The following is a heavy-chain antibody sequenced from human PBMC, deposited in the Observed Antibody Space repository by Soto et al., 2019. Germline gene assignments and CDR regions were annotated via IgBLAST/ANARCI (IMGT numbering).Heavy chain of an antibody. CDR2: IRSKAYGGTT. CDR3: TSYSSSWYYFDY. Sequence: GGSLRLSCTPSGFTFSDYAMSWFRQAPGKGLEWVGFIRSKAYGGTTEYAASVKGRFTISRDDSKSIAYLQMNSLKTEDTAVYYCTSYSSSWYYFDYWGQGTLVTVSS. J-gene: IGHJ4*02. V-gene: IGHV3-49*03. CDR1: GFTFSDYA. D-gene: IGHD6-13*01.